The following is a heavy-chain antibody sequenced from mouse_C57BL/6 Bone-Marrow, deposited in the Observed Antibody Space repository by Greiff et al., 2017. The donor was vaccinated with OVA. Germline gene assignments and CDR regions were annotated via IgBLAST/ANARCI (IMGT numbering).Heavy chain of an antibody. D-gene: IGHD2-2*01. Sequence: QVQLQQSGAELVRPGASVTLSCKASGYTFTDYEMHWVKQTPVHGLEWIGAIDPETGGTAYNQKFKGQAILTADKSSSTAYMELRSLTSEDSAVYYCTRGGIYYGYAWFAYWGQGTLVTVSA. CDR1: GYTFTDYE. V-gene: IGHV1-15*01. CDR2: IDPETGGT. CDR3: TRGGIYYGYAWFAY. J-gene: IGHJ3*01.